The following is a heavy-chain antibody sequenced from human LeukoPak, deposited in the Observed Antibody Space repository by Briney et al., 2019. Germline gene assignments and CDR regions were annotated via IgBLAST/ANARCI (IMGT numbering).Heavy chain of an antibody. J-gene: IGHJ4*02. Sequence: SETLSLTCTVSGGSISSSSYYWGWIRQPPGKGLEWIGSIYYSGSTYYNPSLKSRVTISVDTSKNQFSLKLSSVTAADTAVYYCARGWGGSSSWFYWGQGTLVTVSS. CDR1: GGSISSSSYY. CDR2: IYYSGST. V-gene: IGHV4-39*07. D-gene: IGHD6-13*01. CDR3: ARGWGGSSSWFY.